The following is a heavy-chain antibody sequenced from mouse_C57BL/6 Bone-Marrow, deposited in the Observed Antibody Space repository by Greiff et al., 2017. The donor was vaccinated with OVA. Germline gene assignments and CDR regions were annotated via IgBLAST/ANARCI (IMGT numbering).Heavy chain of an antibody. J-gene: IGHJ4*01. D-gene: IGHD1-1*01. CDR2: IDPETGGT. CDR3: TRWDTTVVATRDYYAMDY. V-gene: IGHV1-15*01. CDR1: GYTFTDYE. Sequence: QVQLQQSGAELVRPGASVTLSCKASGYTFTDYEMHWVKQTPVHGLEWIGAIDPETGGTAYNQKFKGKAILSADKSSSTAYMELRSLTSEDSAVYYCTRWDTTVVATRDYYAMDYWGQGTSVTVSS.